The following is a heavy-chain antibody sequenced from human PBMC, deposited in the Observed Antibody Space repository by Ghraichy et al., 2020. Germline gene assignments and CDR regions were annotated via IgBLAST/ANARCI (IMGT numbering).Heavy chain of an antibody. CDR1: GGSISSDY. D-gene: IGHD5-12*01. V-gene: IGHV4-59*01. Sequence: SETLSLTCTVSGGSISSDYWSWIRQSPGRGLEWIAYISNSGFTSYNPSLESRVTISLDTSKSQFSLNLNSVTAADPAVYYCARSGGYGDHGPRGAFDCWGQGTLVTVSS. CDR2: ISNSGFT. CDR3: ARSGGYGDHGPRGAFDC. J-gene: IGHJ4*02.